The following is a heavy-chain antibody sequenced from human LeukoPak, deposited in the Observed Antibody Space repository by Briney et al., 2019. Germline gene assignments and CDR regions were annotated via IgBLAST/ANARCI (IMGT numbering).Heavy chain of an antibody. J-gene: IGHJ5*02. CDR3: ARGISCCLGFDP. Sequence: ASVKFSCKAFGYTFTSYGISGVRQAPGQGLEWMGWISAYNGNTNYAQKLQGRVTMTTDTSTSTAYMELRSLRSDDTAVYYCARGISCCLGFDPWGQGTLVTVSS. CDR1: GYTFTSYG. CDR2: ISAYNGNT. D-gene: IGHD2-15*01. V-gene: IGHV1-18*01.